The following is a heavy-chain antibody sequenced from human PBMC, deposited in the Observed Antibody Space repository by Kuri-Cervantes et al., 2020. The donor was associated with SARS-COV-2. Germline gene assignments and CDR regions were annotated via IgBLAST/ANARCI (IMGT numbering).Heavy chain of an antibody. Sequence: ASVKVSCKASGYTFTGYYMHWVRQAPGQGLEWMGWINPNSGGTNYAQKFQGRVTMTRDMSISTAYMELSRLRSDDTAVYYCARDWGQSRYDFWSGYALGYWGQGTLVTVSS. CDR1: GYTFTGYY. J-gene: IGHJ4*02. D-gene: IGHD3-3*01. CDR3: ARDWGQSRYDFWSGYALGY. CDR2: INPNSGGT. V-gene: IGHV1-2*02.